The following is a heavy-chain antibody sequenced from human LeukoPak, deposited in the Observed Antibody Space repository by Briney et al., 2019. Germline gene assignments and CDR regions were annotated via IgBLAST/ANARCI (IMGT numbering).Heavy chain of an antibody. Sequence: ASVKVSCKASGYSFVTSDINWVRQAAGQGLEWMGWMNPLSGNTGYAQKFQGRVTMTRNTSTGTAYMELSSLRSEDTAVYYCARGPSYYDILTGYSFDYWGQGTLVTVSS. CDR1: GYSFVTSD. V-gene: IGHV1-8*02. J-gene: IGHJ4*02. CDR2: MNPLSGNT. CDR3: ARGPSYYDILTGYSFDY. D-gene: IGHD3-9*01.